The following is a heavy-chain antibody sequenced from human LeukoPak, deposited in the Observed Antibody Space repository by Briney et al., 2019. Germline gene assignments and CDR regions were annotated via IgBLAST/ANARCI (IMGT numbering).Heavy chain of an antibody. CDR2: IKQDGSEK. CDR3: AGGGYYYYMDV. Sequence: GGSLRLSCAAFGFTFSTYWMSWVRQAPGKGLEWVANIKQDGSEKYYVDSVKGRFTISRDNAKNSLYLQMNSLRAEDTAVYYCAGGGYYYYMDVWGKGTTVTVSS. V-gene: IGHV3-7*04. J-gene: IGHJ6*03. CDR1: GFTFSTYW.